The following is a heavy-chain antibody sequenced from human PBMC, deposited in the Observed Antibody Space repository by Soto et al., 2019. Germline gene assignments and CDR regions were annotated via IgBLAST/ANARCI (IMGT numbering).Heavy chain of an antibody. CDR1: GFTFSSYA. V-gene: IGHV3-64*01. D-gene: IGHD2-21*01. J-gene: IGHJ6*02. CDR3: ARRIPFGYGMDV. Sequence: EVQLVESGGGLVQPGGSLRLSCAASGFTFSSYAMHWVRQAPGKGLEYVSDITSSGGNTDYASSVKGRFTISRDNSKNTLYLQMGSLRAEDMAAYYCARRIPFGYGMDVWGQGTTVTVSS. CDR2: ITSSGGNT.